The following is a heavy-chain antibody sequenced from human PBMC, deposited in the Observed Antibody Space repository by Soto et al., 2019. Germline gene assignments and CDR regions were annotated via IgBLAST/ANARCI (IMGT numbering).Heavy chain of an antibody. V-gene: IGHV3-49*04. CDR1: GFTFGDYA. CDR3: TVDYYDSSGYEGPLDAFDI. Sequence: PGGSLRLSCTASGFTFGDYAMSWVRQAPGKGPEWAGFIRSKAYGGTTEYAASVKGRFTISRDDSKSIAYLQMNSLKTEDTAVYYCTVDYYDSSGYEGPLDAFDIWGQGTMVTVSS. D-gene: IGHD3-22*01. J-gene: IGHJ3*02. CDR2: IRSKAYGGTT.